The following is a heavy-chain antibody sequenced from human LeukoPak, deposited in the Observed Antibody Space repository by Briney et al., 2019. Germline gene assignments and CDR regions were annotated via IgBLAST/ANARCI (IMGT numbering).Heavy chain of an antibody. CDR1: GDSINNNVYY. CDR3: ARGPEYSSSLNWFDP. CDR2: ISYSGTT. J-gene: IGHJ5*02. Sequence: SETLSLTCTVSGDSINNNVYYWGWIRQPPGKGLEWIAIISYSGTTYYNPSLKSRVTISVDTSKNQFSLKLSSVTAADTAVYYCARGPEYSSSLNWFDPWGQGTLVTVSS. V-gene: IGHV4-39*07. D-gene: IGHD6-6*01.